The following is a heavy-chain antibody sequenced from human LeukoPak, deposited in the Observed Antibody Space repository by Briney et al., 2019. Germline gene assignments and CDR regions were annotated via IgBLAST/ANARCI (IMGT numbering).Heavy chain of an antibody. CDR1: GYTFTSYG. V-gene: IGHV1-18*01. J-gene: IGHJ4*02. Sequence: ASVKVSCKASGYTFTSYGISWVRQAPGQGLEWMGWISAYNGITNYAQKLQGRVTMTTDTSTSTAYMELRSLRSDDTAVYYCARDLKGSGSYLNYFDYWGQGTLVTVSS. CDR2: ISAYNGIT. CDR3: ARDLKGSGSYLNYFDY. D-gene: IGHD3-10*01.